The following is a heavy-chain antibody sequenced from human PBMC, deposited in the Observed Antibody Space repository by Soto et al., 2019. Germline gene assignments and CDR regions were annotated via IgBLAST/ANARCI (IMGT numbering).Heavy chain of an antibody. CDR2: ISAYNGNT. CDR1: GYTFTIYG. D-gene: IGHD3-3*01. V-gene: IGHV1-18*01. CDR3: ARDRLHQDFWSGYLQLAPQYYYYYYGMDV. J-gene: IGHJ6*02. Sequence: ASVNVSCQTSGYTFTIYGISWVRQAPGQGLEWMGWISAYNGNTNYAQKLQGRVTMTTDTSTSTAYMELRSLRSDDTAVYYCARDRLHQDFWSGYLQLAPQYYYYYYGMDVWGQGTTVTVSS.